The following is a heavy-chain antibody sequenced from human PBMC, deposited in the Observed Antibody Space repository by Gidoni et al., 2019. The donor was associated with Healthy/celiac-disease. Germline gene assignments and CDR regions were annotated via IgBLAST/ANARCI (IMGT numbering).Heavy chain of an antibody. CDR2: IIPSFGTA. CDR1: GGPFSSYA. D-gene: IGHD2-15*01. J-gene: IGHJ3*02. Sequence: QVQLVQSGAEVKKPGSSVKVSCKASGGPFSSYAISWVRQAPGQGLEWMGGIIPSFGTANYAQKFQGRVTITADESTSTAYMELSSLRSEDTAVYYCNSYRPVSCSGGSCYSVGAFDIWGQGTMVTVSS. V-gene: IGHV1-69*01. CDR3: NSYRPVSCSGGSCYSVGAFDI.